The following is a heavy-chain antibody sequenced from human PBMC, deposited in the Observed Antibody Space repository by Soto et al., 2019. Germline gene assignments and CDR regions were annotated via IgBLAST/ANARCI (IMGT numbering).Heavy chain of an antibody. Sequence: PASGFTFSSYAMHWVRQAPGKGLEWVALISYDGSNKYYADSVKGRFTISRDNSKNTLYLQMNSLRAEDTAVYYCARDKGDFRFLELSYYFDYWGQGTLVTVSS. CDR3: ARDKGDFRFLELSYYFDY. J-gene: IGHJ4*02. CDR2: ISYDGSNK. V-gene: IGHV3-30-3*01. D-gene: IGHD3-3*01. CDR1: GFTFSSYA.